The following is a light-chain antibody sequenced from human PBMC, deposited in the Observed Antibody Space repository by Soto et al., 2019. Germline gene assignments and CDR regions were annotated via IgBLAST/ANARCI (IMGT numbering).Light chain of an antibody. CDR2: EVS. J-gene: IGLJ1*01. V-gene: IGLV2-14*01. CDR1: SGDVGGYNY. CDR3: SSYTSSSTRV. Sequence: QSVLTQPASVSGSPGQSITISCTGTSGDVGGYNYVSWYQQHPGKAPKLMIYEVSNRPSGVSNRFSGSKSGNTASLTISGLQAEDEADYYCSSYTSSSTRVXGTGTSSPS.